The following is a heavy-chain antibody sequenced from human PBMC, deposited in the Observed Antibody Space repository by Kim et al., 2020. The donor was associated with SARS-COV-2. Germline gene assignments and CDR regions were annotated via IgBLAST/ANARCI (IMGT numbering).Heavy chain of an antibody. V-gene: IGHV4-61*02. Sequence: SETLSLTCTVSGGSISSGSYYWSWIRQPAGKGLEWIGRIYTSGSTNYNPSLKSRVTISVDTSKNQFSLKLSSVTAADTAVYYCARVAPLGYCSGGSCYSDYYYGMDVWGQGTTVTVSS. CDR2: IYTSGST. J-gene: IGHJ6*02. CDR3: ARVAPLGYCSGGSCYSDYYYGMDV. D-gene: IGHD2-15*01. CDR1: GGSISSGSYY.